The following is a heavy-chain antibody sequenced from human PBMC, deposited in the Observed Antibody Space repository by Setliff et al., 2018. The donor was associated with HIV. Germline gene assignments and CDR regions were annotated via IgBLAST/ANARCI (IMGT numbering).Heavy chain of an antibody. D-gene: IGHD3-22*01. CDR2: IYYSGST. V-gene: IGHV4-61*10. J-gene: IGHJ6*02. CDR3: ARSRTSSGYYGVTGYGMDV. Sequence: LSLTCSVSGGSLSSGSHYCTWLRQAAGKGLEWIGYIYYSGSTNYNPSLKSRVTISVATSKNQFSLKLNSVTTADTAVYYCARSRTSSGYYGVTGYGMDVWGQGTTVTVSS. CDR1: GGSLSSGSHY.